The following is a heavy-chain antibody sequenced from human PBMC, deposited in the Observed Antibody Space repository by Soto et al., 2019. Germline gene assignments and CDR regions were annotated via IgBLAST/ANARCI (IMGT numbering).Heavy chain of an antibody. CDR3: ARGRGFCSSSSCRGYFDY. J-gene: IGHJ4*02. CDR2: IYYTGST. V-gene: IGHV4-59*01. Sequence: QVQLQESGPGLVKPSETLSLTCSVSGGSINSYYWSWIRQPPGKGLEWIGNIYYTGSTNYNPSLKSRVTISVDTSKNQFSLKLSSVTAADTALYYCARGRGFCSSSSCRGYFDYWGQGTLVTVSS. CDR1: GGSINSYY. D-gene: IGHD2-2*01.